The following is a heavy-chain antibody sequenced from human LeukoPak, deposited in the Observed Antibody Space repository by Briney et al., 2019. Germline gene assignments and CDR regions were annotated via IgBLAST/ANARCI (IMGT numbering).Heavy chain of an antibody. V-gene: IGHV4-59*01. CDR2: VDYRGNT. J-gene: IGHJ6*02. CDR1: GGSISSYY. D-gene: IGHD2-15*01. Sequence: PSETLSLTCTISGGSISSYYWSWIRQPPGKGLEWIGYVDYRGNTNYNPSLKSRVTISIDTSKSLFSPKLNSVTAADTAVYYRARVEVGAANRQWYGMDVWGQGTTVTVSS. CDR3: ARVEVGAANRQWYGMDV.